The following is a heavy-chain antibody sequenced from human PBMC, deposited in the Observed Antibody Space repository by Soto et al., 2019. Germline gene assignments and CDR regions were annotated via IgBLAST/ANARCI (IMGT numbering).Heavy chain of an antibody. CDR3: ARDEYYDPSGPPYDY. V-gene: IGHV3-30-3*01. Sequence: PGGSLRLSCAASGFTFSSYAMHWVRHAPGKGLEWVAVISSDGTKKSYADSVKGRFTISRDNSKDTLFLQMNSLRTEDTAVYYCARDEYYDPSGPPYDYWGQGSLVTVSS. CDR1: GFTFSSYA. D-gene: IGHD3-16*01. CDR2: ISSDGTKK. J-gene: IGHJ4*02.